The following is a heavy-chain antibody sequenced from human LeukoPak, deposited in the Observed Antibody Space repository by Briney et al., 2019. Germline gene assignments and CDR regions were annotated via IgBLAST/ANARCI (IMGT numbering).Heavy chain of an antibody. CDR1: GGSFSGYY. J-gene: IGHJ4*02. D-gene: IGHD3-10*01. CDR2: INHSGST. CDR3: ARGGVDYYGSGTYYLMYYFDY. V-gene: IGHV4-34*01. Sequence: SETLSLTCAVYGGSFSGYYWSWIRQPPGKGLEWIGEINHSGSTNYNPSLKSRVTISVDTSKNQFSLKLSSVTAADTAVYFCARGGVDYYGSGTYYLMYYFDYWGQGALVTVSS.